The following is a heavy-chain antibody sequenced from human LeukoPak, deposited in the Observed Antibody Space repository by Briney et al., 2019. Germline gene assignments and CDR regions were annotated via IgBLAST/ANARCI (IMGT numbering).Heavy chain of an antibody. J-gene: IGHJ4*02. V-gene: IGHV3-23*01. Sequence: GGSLRLSCAASGFTFSSYAMSWVRQAPGKGLEWVSAISGSGGSTYYADSVKGRFTISRDDSKNTLYLQMNSLRAEDTAVYYCAKPWIQLRTPFDYWGQGTLVTVSS. CDR3: AKPWIQLRTPFDY. CDR1: GFTFSSYA. D-gene: IGHD5-18*01. CDR2: ISGSGGST.